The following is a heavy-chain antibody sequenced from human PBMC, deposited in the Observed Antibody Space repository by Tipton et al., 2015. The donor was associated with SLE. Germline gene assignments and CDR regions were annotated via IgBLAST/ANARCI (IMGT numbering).Heavy chain of an antibody. CDR2: VSGSGGTT. CDR1: GFTFSSYV. Sequence: SGFTFSSYVMNWVRQAPGKGLEWVSAVSGSGGTTNYADSVKGRFTISRDNSKNTLYLQMNNLRPEDTAVYYCVRAQSWGYDAFDVWGQGTMVTVSS. CDR3: VRAQSWGYDAFDV. D-gene: IGHD3-16*01. V-gene: IGHV3-23*01. J-gene: IGHJ3*01.